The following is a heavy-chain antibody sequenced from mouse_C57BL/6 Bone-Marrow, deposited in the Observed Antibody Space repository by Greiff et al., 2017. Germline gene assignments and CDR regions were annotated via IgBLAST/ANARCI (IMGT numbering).Heavy chain of an antibody. CDR2: LSSGGDYI. J-gene: IGHJ4*01. D-gene: IGHD1-1*01. CDR3: TRCYYGSVYYYAMDD. CDR1: GFTFSSYA. Sequence: EVKLVESGAGLVKPGGSLKLSCAASGFTFSSYAMSWVRQTPEKRLEWVAYLSSGGDYIYYADTVKGRFTISRDNARNTLYLQMSVLKSEDTAMYYCTRCYYGSVYYYAMDDWGQGTSVTVSS. V-gene: IGHV5-9-1*02.